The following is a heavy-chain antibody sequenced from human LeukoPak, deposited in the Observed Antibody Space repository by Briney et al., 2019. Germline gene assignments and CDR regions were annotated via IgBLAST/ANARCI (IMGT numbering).Heavy chain of an antibody. D-gene: IGHD2-15*01. CDR1: GYTFTRYY. J-gene: IGHJ3*02. CDR2: INPRGGST. CDR3: ARDPRQLYCSGGSCYSGGPDAFDI. V-gene: IGHV1-46*01. Sequence: ASVRVCCKASGYTFTRYYMHWVRQAPGQGLEWMGRINPRGGSTSYTQKFQGRVTMTWDMSTSTVYMELSSLRSEDTAVYYCARDPRQLYCSGGSCYSGGPDAFDIWGQGTMVTVSS.